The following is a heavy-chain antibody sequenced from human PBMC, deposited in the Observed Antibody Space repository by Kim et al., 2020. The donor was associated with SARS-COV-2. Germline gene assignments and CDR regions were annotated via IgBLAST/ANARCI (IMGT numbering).Heavy chain of an antibody. CDR3: AREPSGGCSGGSCYGYFDY. CDR2: IYSGVST. V-gene: IGHV3-66*02. CDR1: GFTVSSNY. Sequence: GGSLRLSCAASGFTVSSNYMSWVRQAPGKGLEWVSVIYSGVSTYYADSVKGRFTISRDNSKNTLYLQMNSLRAEDTAVDYCAREPSGGCSGGSCYGYFDYWGQGTLVTVSS. D-gene: IGHD2-15*01. J-gene: IGHJ4*02.